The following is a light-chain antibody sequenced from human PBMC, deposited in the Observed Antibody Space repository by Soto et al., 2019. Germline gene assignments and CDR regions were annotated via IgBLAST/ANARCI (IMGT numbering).Light chain of an antibody. CDR3: QQYGSSPRT. CDR2: GAS. CDR1: QSVASNY. J-gene: IGKJ1*01. Sequence: EIVLTQSPGTLSLSPGERATLSCRASQSVASNYLVWYQQKPGQAPRLLISGASSRATGIPDRFSGSGSGTDFSLTISSPEPEDSAVYFCQQYGSSPRTFGQGTKVEIK. V-gene: IGKV3-20*01.